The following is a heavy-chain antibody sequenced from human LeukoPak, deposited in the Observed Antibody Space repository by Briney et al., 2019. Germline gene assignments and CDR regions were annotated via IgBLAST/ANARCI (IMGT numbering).Heavy chain of an antibody. J-gene: IGHJ3*02. D-gene: IGHD4-17*01. CDR1: GGSISSSNYH. CDR3: ARPYGDYNLDAFDI. V-gene: IGHV4-39*07. CDR2: IYHSGST. Sequence: SETLSLTCTVSGGSISSSNYHWGWIRQPPGKGLEWIGSIYHSGSTYYNPSLKSRVTISVDTSKNQFSLKLSSVTAADTAVYYCARPYGDYNLDAFDIWGQGTMVTVSS.